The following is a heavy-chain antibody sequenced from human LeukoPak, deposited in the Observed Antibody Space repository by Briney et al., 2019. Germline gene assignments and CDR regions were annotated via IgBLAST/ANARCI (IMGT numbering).Heavy chain of an antibody. CDR3: ARDGGMNPKRYCTNGVCYVEKRVVAAKSDAFDI. J-gene: IGHJ3*02. CDR2: INPNSGGT. CDR1: GYTFTGYY. Sequence: ASVKVSCKASGYTFTGYYMHWVRQAPGQGLEWMGWINPNSGGTNYAQKFQGRVTMTRDTSISTAYMELSRLRSVDTAVYYCARDGGMNPKRYCTNGVCYVEKRVVAAKSDAFDIWGQGTMVTVSS. D-gene: IGHD2-8*01. V-gene: IGHV1-2*02.